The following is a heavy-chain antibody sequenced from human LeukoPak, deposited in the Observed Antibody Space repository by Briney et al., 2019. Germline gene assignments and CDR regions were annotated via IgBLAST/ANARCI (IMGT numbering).Heavy chain of an antibody. D-gene: IGHD3-3*01. J-gene: IGHJ3*02. CDR3: ARVYYDFWSGSEHDAFDI. V-gene: IGHV4-61*02. CDR1: GGSISSGSYY. CDR2: IYTSRST. Sequence: SETLSLTCTVSGGSISSGSYYWSWIRQPAGKGLEWIGRIYTSRSTNYNPSLKSRVTISVDTSKNQFSLKLSSVTAADTAVYYCARVYYDFWSGSEHDAFDIWGQGTMVTVSS.